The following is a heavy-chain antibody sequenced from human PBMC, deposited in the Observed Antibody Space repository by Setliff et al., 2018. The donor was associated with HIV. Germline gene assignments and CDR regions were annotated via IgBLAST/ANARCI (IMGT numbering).Heavy chain of an antibody. Sequence: GGSLRLSCAASGFRFSDHFASWFRQAPGKGLEWISDISSISTYIYYADSVKGRFTISRDNAKNSLYLQMNSLRAEDTAVYYCARDPKPKFWSGNSPFDYWGQGTLVTVSS. CDR2: ISSISTYI. V-gene: IGHV3-11*05. CDR3: ARDPKPKFWSGNSPFDY. D-gene: IGHD3-3*01. J-gene: IGHJ4*02. CDR1: GFRFSDHF.